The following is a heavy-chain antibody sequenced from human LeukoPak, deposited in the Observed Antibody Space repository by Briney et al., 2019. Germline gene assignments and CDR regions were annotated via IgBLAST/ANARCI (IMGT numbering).Heavy chain of an antibody. CDR2: IYTSGST. Sequence: SETLSLTCTVSGGSISSYYWSWIRQPAGKGLEWIGRIYTSGSTNYNPSLESRVTMSVDTSKNQFSLKLSSVTAADTAVYYCARRGSTIGGYNWFDPWGQGTLVTVSS. J-gene: IGHJ5*02. CDR3: ARRGSTIGGYNWFDP. D-gene: IGHD5/OR15-5a*01. CDR1: GGSISSYY. V-gene: IGHV4-4*07.